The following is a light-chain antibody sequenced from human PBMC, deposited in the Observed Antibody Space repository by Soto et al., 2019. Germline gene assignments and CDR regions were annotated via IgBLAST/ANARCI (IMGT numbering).Light chain of an antibody. CDR3: PQVQSPLRT. CDR2: GVS. CDR1: ESLSQHS. V-gene: IGKV3-20*01. J-gene: IGKJ1*01. Sequence: IVLTQSPGTLSLSPGETATLSCRASESLSQHSIAWYQQKPGQAPRLLIYGVSGRATGIPDRFSGSGSGTEFTLTFSGVEPEGFAVYFFPQVQSPLRTFGQGTRVEV.